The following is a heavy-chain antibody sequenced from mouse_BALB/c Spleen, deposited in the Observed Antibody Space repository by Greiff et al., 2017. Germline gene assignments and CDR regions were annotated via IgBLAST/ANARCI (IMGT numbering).Heavy chain of an antibody. V-gene: IGHV14-3*02. Sequence: VHVKQSGAELVKPGASVKLSCTASGFNIKDTYMHWVKQRPEQGLEWIGRIDPANGNTKYDPKFQGKATITADTSSNTAYLQLSSLTSEDTAVYYCARDGSSSAWFAYWGQGTLVTVSA. CDR3: ARDGSSSAWFAY. D-gene: IGHD1-1*01. CDR1: GFNIKDTY. J-gene: IGHJ3*01. CDR2: IDPANGNT.